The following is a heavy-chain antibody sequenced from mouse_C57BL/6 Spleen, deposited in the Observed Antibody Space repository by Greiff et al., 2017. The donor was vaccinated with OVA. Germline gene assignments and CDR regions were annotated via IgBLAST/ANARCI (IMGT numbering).Heavy chain of an antibody. CDR1: GYTFTSYW. J-gene: IGHJ4*01. CDR2: IDPSDSYT. D-gene: IGHD4-1*01. V-gene: IGHV1-59*01. CDR3: ARELSYYAMDY. Sequence: LQESGAELVRPGTSVKLSCKASGYTFTSYWMHWVKQRPGQGLEWIGVIDPSDSYTNYNQKFKGKATLTVDTSSSTAYMQLSSLTSEDSAVYYCARELSYYAMDYWGQGTSVTVSS.